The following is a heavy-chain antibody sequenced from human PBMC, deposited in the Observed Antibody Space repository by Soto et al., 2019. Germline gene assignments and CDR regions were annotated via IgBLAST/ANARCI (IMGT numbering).Heavy chain of an antibody. CDR2: ISYDGSNK. D-gene: IGHD3-3*01. Sequence: GGSLRLSCAASGFTFSSYGMHWVRQAPGKGLEWVAVISYDGSNKYYADSVKGRFTISRDNSKNTLYLQMNSLRAEDTAVYYCAKAPGRLEWLAHFDYWGQGTLVTVSS. J-gene: IGHJ4*02. CDR1: GFTFSSYG. CDR3: AKAPGRLEWLAHFDY. V-gene: IGHV3-30*18.